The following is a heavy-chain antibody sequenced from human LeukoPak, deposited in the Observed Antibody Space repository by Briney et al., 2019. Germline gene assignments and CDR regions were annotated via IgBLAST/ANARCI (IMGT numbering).Heavy chain of an antibody. V-gene: IGHV3-30-3*01. CDR2: ISYDGSNK. J-gene: IGHJ3*02. D-gene: IGHD5-24*01. CDR1: GFTFSNYA. Sequence: HPGGSLRLSCAASGFTFSNYAMHCVRQAPGKGLEWVAVISYDGSNKYYADSVKGRFTISRDNSKNTLYLQMNSLRAEDTAVYYCARDPRDGYNYEAFDIWGQGTMVTVSS. CDR3: ARDPRDGYNYEAFDI.